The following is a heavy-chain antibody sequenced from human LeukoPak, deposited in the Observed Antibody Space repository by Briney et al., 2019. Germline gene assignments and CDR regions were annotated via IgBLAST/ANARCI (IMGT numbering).Heavy chain of an antibody. D-gene: IGHD3-10*01. CDR3: AASTYGSGSYVGFDS. J-gene: IGHJ4*02. Sequence: GESLRISCQGSGYSFTNYWIGWVRQTSGKGLEWVGIIYPGDSDTRYSPSFQGQVTISADKSINTLYLQWSSLKASDTAMYYCAASTYGSGSYVGFDSWGQGTLLTVSS. V-gene: IGHV5-51*01. CDR2: IYPGDSDT. CDR1: GYSFTNYW.